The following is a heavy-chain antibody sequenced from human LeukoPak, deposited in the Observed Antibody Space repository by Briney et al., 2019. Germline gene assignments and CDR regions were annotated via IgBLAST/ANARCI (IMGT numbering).Heavy chain of an antibody. D-gene: IGHD5-12*01. J-gene: IGHJ6*04. CDR1: GYTFTGYD. CDR3: ATPYALRGYDYAPADVHYYYYGMDV. CDR2: INPNSGGT. V-gene: IGHV1-2*04. Sequence: ASVKVSCKASGYTFTGYDMHWVRQAPGQGLEWMGWINPNSGGTNYAQKFQGWVTMTRDKSISTAYMELSRLRSDDTAVYYCATPYALRGYDYAPADVHYYYYGMDVWGKGTTVTVSS.